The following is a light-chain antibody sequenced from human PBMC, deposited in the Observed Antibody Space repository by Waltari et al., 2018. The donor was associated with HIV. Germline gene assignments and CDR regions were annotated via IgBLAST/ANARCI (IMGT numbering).Light chain of an antibody. CDR1: QSIRSY. J-gene: IGKJ1*01. Sequence: DFPMTQSPSSLSASVADIVTITCRASQSIRSYLNWYQQKSGNAPKLLIYAASSLQSGVPSRFSGSGSGAEYTLTIISLQPEDFATYYCQQSHSTPWTFGQGTKVEIK. CDR3: QQSHSTPWT. CDR2: AAS. V-gene: IGKV1-39*01.